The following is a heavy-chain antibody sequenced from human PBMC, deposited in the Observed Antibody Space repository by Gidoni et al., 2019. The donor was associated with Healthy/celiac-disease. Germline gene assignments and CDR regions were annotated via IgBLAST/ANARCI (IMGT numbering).Heavy chain of an antibody. CDR1: GGSVSRYY. CDR2: IYYSGST. D-gene: IGHD2-2*02. CDR3: ARGSVPAAIGSGWFDP. V-gene: IGHV4-59*02. J-gene: IGHJ5*02. Sequence: QVQLQESGPALVTPSETLSLTCTVSGGSVSRYYWSWLRQPPGKGLVWIWYIYYSGSTNYNPSLKSRVTISVDTSKNQFSLKLSSVTAADTAVYYCARGSVPAAIGSGWFDPWGQGTLVTVSS.